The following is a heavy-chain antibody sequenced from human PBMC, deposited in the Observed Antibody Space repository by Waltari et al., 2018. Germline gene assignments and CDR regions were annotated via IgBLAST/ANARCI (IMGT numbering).Heavy chain of an antibody. CDR3: ARHNDLGTLYYYYMDV. D-gene: IGHD7-27*01. CDR2: ILPPNSEP. J-gene: IGHJ6*03. Sequence: EVQLVQSGTEVKKPGESLKISCKGSGYSFSSYWIGWVRQMPGKDLEWIGFILPPNSEPSSGRSFQSQVTISADKSIGTAYLRWNSLKASDTAVYYCARHNDLGTLYYYYMDVWGNGTTVTVSS. V-gene: IGHV5-51*01. CDR1: GYSFSSYW.